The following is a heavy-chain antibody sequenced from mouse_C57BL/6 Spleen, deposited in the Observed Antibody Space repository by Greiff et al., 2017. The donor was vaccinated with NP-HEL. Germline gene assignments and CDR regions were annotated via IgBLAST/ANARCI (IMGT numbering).Heavy chain of an antibody. CDR2: IYPRSGNT. CDR1: GYTFTSYG. J-gene: IGHJ4*01. CDR3: AGGGVYGNYYAMDY. D-gene: IGHD2-10*02. V-gene: IGHV1-81*01. Sequence: QVQLQQSGAELARPGASVKLSCKASGYTFTSYGISWVKQRTGQGLEWIGEIYPRSGNTYYNEKFKGKATLTADKSSSTAYMELRSLTSEDSAVYFCAGGGVYGNYYAMDYWGQGTSVTVSS.